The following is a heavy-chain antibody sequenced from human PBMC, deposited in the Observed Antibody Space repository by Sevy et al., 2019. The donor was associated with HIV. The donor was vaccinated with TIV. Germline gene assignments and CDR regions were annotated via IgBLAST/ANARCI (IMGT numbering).Heavy chain of an antibody. D-gene: IGHD5-12*01. V-gene: IGHV3-30*18. CDR3: AKDQRWLQSYYYYGMDV. CDR2: ISYDGRNK. CDR1: GFTFSDYG. J-gene: IGHJ6*02. Sequence: GGSLRLSCAASGFTFSDYGMHWVRQAPGKGLEWVVVISYDGRNKYYADSVKGRFTISRDNSKNTLYLQMNSLRAEDTAVYYCAKDQRWLQSYYYYGMDVWGQGTTVTVSS.